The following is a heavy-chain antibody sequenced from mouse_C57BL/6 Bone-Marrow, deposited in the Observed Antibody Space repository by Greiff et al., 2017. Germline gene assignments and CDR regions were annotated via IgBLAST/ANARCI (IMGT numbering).Heavy chain of an antibody. CDR3: TRGNYVGDFDV. CDR2: IDPEDGDT. Sequence: VQLQQSGAELVRPGASVKLSCTASGFNIKDYYMHWVKQRPEQGLEWIGRIDPEDGDTEYAPKFQGKATMPSDTSSNTAYLQLSSLTSEDTAVYYCTRGNYVGDFDVWGTGTTVTVSS. V-gene: IGHV14-1*01. CDR1: GFNIKDYY. J-gene: IGHJ1*03. D-gene: IGHD2-1*01.